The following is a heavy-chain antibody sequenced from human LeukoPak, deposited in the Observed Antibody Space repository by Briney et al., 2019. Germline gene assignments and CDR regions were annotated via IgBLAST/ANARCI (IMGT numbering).Heavy chain of an antibody. CDR1: GFTFSSYS. Sequence: GGSLRLSCAASGFTFSSYSMNWVRQAPGKGLEWVSSISSSSSYIYYADSVKGRFTISRDNAKNSLYLQMNSLRAEDTAVYYCAKDPGSEYYDSSGNDYWGQGTLVTVSS. CDR2: ISSSSSYI. J-gene: IGHJ4*02. CDR3: AKDPGSEYYDSSGNDY. D-gene: IGHD3-22*01. V-gene: IGHV3-21*01.